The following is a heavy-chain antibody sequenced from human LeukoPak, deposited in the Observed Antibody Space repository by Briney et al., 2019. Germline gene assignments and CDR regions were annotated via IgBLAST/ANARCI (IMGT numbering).Heavy chain of an antibody. CDR1: GGSISSYY. CDR3: ARQQSIAAAESYFQH. Sequence: SETLSLTCTVSGGSISSYYWSWIRQPPGTGLEWIGYIYYSGSTNYNPSLKTRVTISVDTSKNQFSLKLSSVTAADTAVYYCARQQSIAAAESYFQHWGQGTLVTVSS. D-gene: IGHD6-13*01. J-gene: IGHJ1*01. V-gene: IGHV4-59*01. CDR2: IYYSGST.